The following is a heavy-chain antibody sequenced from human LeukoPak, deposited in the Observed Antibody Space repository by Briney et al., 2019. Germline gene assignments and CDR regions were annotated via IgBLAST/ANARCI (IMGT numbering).Heavy chain of an antibody. Sequence: PSETLSLTCAVYGGSFSGYYWSWIRQPPGKGLEWIGEINHSGSTNYNPSLKSRVTISVDTSKNQFSLKLSSVTAADTAVYYCARGRSGSYRLLRSMYYGMDVWGQGTTVTVSS. CDR2: INHSGST. CDR3: ARGRSGSYRLLRSMYYGMDV. D-gene: IGHD1-26*01. CDR1: GGSFSGYY. J-gene: IGHJ6*02. V-gene: IGHV4-34*01.